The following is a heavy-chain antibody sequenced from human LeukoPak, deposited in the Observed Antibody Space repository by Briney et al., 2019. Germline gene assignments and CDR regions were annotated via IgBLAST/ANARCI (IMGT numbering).Heavy chain of an antibody. Sequence: ASVKVSCKASGYTFSSYAMNWVRQAPGQGLEWMGWINTNTGNPTYAQGFTGRFVFSLDTSVSTAYLQISSLQAEDTAVYYCARSNNDGDYLGVGFDYWGQGTLVTISS. CDR1: GYTFSSYA. CDR2: INTNTGNP. D-gene: IGHD4-17*01. J-gene: IGHJ4*02. V-gene: IGHV7-4-1*02. CDR3: ARSNNDGDYLGVGFDY.